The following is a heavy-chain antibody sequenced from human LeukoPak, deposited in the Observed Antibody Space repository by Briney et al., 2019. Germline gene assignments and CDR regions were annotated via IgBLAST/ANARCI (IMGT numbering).Heavy chain of an antibody. CDR3: ARDQTNSYGYGDAFDI. D-gene: IGHD5-18*01. Sequence: GRSLRLSCAASGFTFSSYCMNWVRQAPGKGLEWVSSISSSSSYIYYADSVKGRFTISRDNAKNSLYLQMNSLRAEDTAVYYCARDQTNSYGYGDAFDIWGQGTMVTVSS. CDR2: ISSSSSYI. J-gene: IGHJ3*02. CDR1: GFTFSSYC. V-gene: IGHV3-21*01.